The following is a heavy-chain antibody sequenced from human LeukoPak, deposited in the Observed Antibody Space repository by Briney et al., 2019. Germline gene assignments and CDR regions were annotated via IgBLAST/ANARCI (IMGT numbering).Heavy chain of an antibody. Sequence: GGSLRLSCAASGFTFSSYAMSWVRQAPGMGLEWVSAISANGGSTYYADSVKGRFTISRDNSKSTLYLQMNTLRAEDTAVYYCAKRIAAAGPYFDYWGQGTLVTVSS. D-gene: IGHD6-13*01. CDR1: GFTFSSYA. CDR3: AKRIAAAGPYFDY. V-gene: IGHV3-23*01. J-gene: IGHJ4*02. CDR2: ISANGGST.